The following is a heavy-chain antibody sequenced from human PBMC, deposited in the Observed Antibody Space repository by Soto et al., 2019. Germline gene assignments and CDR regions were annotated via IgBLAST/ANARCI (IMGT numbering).Heavy chain of an antibody. CDR1: GGSISSGGYY. D-gene: IGHD3-3*01. CDR2: IYYSGST. Sequence: NPSETLSLSCTVSGGSISSGGYYWSWIRQHPGKGLEWIGYIYYSGSTYYNPSLKSRVTISVDTSKNQFSLKLSSVTAADTAVYYCAVTFPNDFYYYGMDVWGQGTTVTVSS. J-gene: IGHJ6*02. CDR3: AVTFPNDFYYYGMDV. V-gene: IGHV4-31*02.